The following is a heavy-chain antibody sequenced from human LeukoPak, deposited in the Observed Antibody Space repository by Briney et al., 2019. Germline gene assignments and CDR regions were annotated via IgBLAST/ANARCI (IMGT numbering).Heavy chain of an antibody. D-gene: IGHD5-12*01. CDR2: IRSSSET. J-gene: IGHJ5*02. Sequence: GGSLRLSCAASGFIFSQYSMNWVRQAPGKGLEWVSHIRSSSETFYADSVRGRFTISRDNARNSLYLQMNNLRGEDTAIYYCARDAGNSGYGCDLWGQGALVTVSS. CDR1: GFIFSQYS. CDR3: ARDAGNSGYGCDL. V-gene: IGHV3-48*01.